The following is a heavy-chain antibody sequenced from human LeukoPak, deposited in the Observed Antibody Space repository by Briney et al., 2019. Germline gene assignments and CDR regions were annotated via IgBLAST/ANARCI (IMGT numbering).Heavy chain of an antibody. Sequence: SATLSLTCTVSDGSITNYYWSWIRQPPGKGLEWIGYISYSGSPNYNSSLNSRVTVSLDTSKNQFSLKLSSLTAGDTAVYYCARHLRRMGGGVITSYYFYGMDVWGQGTTVTVSS. V-gene: IGHV4-59*08. CDR1: DGSITNYY. CDR3: ARHLRRMGGGVITSYYFYGMDV. CDR2: ISYSGSP. D-gene: IGHD1-14*01. J-gene: IGHJ6*02.